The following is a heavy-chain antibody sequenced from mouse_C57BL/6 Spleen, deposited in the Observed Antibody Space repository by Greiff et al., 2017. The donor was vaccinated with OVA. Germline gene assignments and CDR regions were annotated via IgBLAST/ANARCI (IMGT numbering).Heavy chain of an antibody. CDR3: ARSGGYDVWFAY. CDR1: GYTFTSYW. V-gene: IGHV1-52*01. J-gene: IGHJ3*01. D-gene: IGHD2-2*01. Sequence: QVQLKQPGAELVRPGSSVKLSCKASGYTFTSYWMHWVKQRPIQGLEWIGNIDPSDSETHYNQKFKDKATLTVDKSSSTAYMQLSSLTSEDSAVYYCARSGGYDVWFAYWGQGTLVTVSA. CDR2: IDPSDSET.